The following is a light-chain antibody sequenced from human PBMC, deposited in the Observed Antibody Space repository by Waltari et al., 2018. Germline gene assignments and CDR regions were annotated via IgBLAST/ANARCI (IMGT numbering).Light chain of an antibody. V-gene: IGKV1-39*01. CDR1: QSISSY. CDR3: QQYGSSPAT. J-gene: IGKJ2*01. Sequence: DIQMTQSPSSLSASVGDRVTITCRASQSISSYLNWYQQKPGKAPKLLIYAASSLQSGVPSRFSGSGSGTDFTLTISRLEPEDFAVYYCQQYGSSPATFGQGTKLDIK. CDR2: AAS.